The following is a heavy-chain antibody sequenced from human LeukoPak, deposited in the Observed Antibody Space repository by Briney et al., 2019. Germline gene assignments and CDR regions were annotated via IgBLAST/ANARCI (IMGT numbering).Heavy chain of an antibody. Sequence: ASVTVSCKASGYTFTSYAMNWVRQAPGQGLEWMGWINTNTGNPTYAQGFTGRFVFSLNTSVSTAYLQISSLKAGDTAVYYCAREAAAGGIDYWGQGTLVTVSS. J-gene: IGHJ4*02. CDR3: AREAAAGGIDY. D-gene: IGHD6-13*01. CDR1: GYTFTSYA. CDR2: INTNTGNP. V-gene: IGHV7-4-1*02.